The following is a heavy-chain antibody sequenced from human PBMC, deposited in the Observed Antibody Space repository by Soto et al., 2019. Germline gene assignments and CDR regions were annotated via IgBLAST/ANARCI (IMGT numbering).Heavy chain of an antibody. J-gene: IGHJ4*02. V-gene: IGHV3-21*01. Sequence: GGSLRLSCAASGFTFSSYSMNWVRQAPGKGLEWVSSISSSSSYIYYADSVKGRFTISRDNAKNSLYLQMNSLRAEDTAVYYCARVRYSSGWGIDYWGQGTLVTVSS. D-gene: IGHD6-19*01. CDR1: GFTFSSYS. CDR2: ISSSSSYI. CDR3: ARVRYSSGWGIDY.